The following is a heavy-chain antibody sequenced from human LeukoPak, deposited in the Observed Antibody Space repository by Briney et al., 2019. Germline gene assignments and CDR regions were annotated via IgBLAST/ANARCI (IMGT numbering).Heavy chain of an antibody. CDR1: GFPVSVNY. CDR2: LYSSGGT. CDR3: ARGPDYGGNPTPFDY. V-gene: IGHV3-53*01. Sequence: GGSLRLSCVASGFPVSVNYMSWVRQAPGKGLEWVSVLYSSGGTNYADSVKGRFTISRDNSKNTLYLQMNSLRAEDTAVYYCARGPDYGGNPTPFDYWGQGTLVTDSS. J-gene: IGHJ4*02. D-gene: IGHD4-23*01.